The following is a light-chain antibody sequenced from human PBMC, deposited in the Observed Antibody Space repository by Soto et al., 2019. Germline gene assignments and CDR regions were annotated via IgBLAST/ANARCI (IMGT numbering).Light chain of an antibody. Sequence: EIVLTQSPGTLSLSPGESATLSCRASQSVSSSYLAWYQQKPGQAPRLLIYGASSRATGIPDRFSGSGSGTDFTLTISRLEREDSAVYYCQQYGGSPPYTFGQGTKLEIK. J-gene: IGKJ2*01. CDR2: GAS. CDR3: QQYGGSPPYT. V-gene: IGKV3-20*01. CDR1: QSVSSSY.